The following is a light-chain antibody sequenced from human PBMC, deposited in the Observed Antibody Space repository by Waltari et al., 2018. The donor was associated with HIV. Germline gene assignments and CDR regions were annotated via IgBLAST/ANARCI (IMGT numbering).Light chain of an antibody. Sequence: QSALTQPASVSGSPGQSITLSCTGTSSHVGRYNLVSWYQQYPGKAPKLMIYEVNKRPSGISNRFSGSKSGNTASLTISGLQAEDEADYYCCSYAGSRRVFGTGTKVTVL. CDR2: EVN. CDR3: CSYAGSRRV. J-gene: IGLJ1*01. CDR1: SSHVGRYNL. V-gene: IGLV2-23*02.